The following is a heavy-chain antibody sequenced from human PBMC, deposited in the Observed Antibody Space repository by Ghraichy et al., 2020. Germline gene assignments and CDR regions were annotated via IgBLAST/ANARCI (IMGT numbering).Heavy chain of an antibody. V-gene: IGHV3-23*01. Sequence: LSLTCAASGFTFSSYAMSWVRQAPGKGLEWVSAISGSGGSTYYADSVKGRFTISRDNSKNTLYLQMNSLRAEDTAVYYCGKGYYDSSGYYLSDAFDIWGQGTMVTVSS. J-gene: IGHJ3*02. CDR2: ISGSGGST. CDR3: GKGYYDSSGYYLSDAFDI. CDR1: GFTFSSYA. D-gene: IGHD3-22*01.